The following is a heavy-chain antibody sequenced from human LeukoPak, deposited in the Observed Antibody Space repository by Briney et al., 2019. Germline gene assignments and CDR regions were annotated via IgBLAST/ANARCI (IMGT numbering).Heavy chain of an antibody. CDR3: ARASGYCSSTRCPDAFDI. D-gene: IGHD2-2*03. Sequence: SVTVSCNASGGTFSSYAISWVRQEPGEGLEWMGRIIPIFGIANYAQKFQGRVTITADKSTSTAYMELSSLRSEDTAVYYCARASGYCSSTRCPDAFDIWGQGTMVTVSS. CDR2: IIPIFGIA. J-gene: IGHJ3*02. V-gene: IGHV1-69*04. CDR1: GGTFSSYA.